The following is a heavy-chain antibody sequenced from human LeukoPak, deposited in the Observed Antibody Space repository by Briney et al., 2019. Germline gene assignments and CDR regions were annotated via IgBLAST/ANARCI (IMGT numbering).Heavy chain of an antibody. CDR1: GGSLSSGGYF. CDR3: ARGLGDSSGPDY. Sequence: SETLSLTCAVSGGSLSSGGYFWGWTRQYPGKGLEWIGCISHSGTSYYNPSLKSRVTISVDTSKNQFSLKLSSVTAADTAVYYCARGLGDSSGPDYWGQGTLVTVSS. J-gene: IGHJ4*02. CDR2: ISHSGTS. V-gene: IGHV4-31*11. D-gene: IGHD3-22*01.